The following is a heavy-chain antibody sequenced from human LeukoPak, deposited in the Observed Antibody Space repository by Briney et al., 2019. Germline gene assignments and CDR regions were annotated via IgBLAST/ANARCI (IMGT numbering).Heavy chain of an antibody. Sequence: SVKVSCKASGGTFSSYAISWVRQAPGQGLEWMGGIIPIFGTANYAQKFQGRVTITTDESTSTAYMELSSLRSEDTAVYYCARQMGNDYGDYVMSWFDPWGQGTLVTVSS. CDR2: IIPIFGTA. V-gene: IGHV1-69*05. D-gene: IGHD4-17*01. CDR3: ARQMGNDYGDYVMSWFDP. J-gene: IGHJ5*02. CDR1: GGTFSSYA.